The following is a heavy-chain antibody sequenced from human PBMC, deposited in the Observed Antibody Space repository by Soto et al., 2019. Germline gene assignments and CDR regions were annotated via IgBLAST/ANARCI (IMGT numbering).Heavy chain of an antibody. Sequence: PSETLSLTCTVSGDSISSISYYWVLIRQPPGKGLEWIGSIYSGGTTYYNPSLRSRLSISVDTSKNHFSLELSSVTAADTAVYYCVRGGYCSANQHCSFHWGQGTLVTVSS. J-gene: IGHJ4*02. V-gene: IGHV4-39*02. D-gene: IGHD2-15*01. CDR3: VRGGYCSANQHCSFH. CDR1: GDSISSISYY. CDR2: IYSGGTT.